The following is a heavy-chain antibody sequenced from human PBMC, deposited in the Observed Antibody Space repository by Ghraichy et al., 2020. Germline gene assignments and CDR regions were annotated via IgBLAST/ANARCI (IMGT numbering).Heavy chain of an antibody. V-gene: IGHV3-9*01. CDR2: ISWNSGSI. D-gene: IGHD3-22*01. Sequence: SLNISCAASGFTFDDYAMHWVRQAPGKGLEWVSGISWNSGSIGYADSVKGRFTISRDNAKNSLYLQMNSLRAEDTALYYCAKVPYYYDSSGFYGMDVWGQGTTVTVSS. J-gene: IGHJ6*02. CDR1: GFTFDDYA. CDR3: AKVPYYYDSSGFYGMDV.